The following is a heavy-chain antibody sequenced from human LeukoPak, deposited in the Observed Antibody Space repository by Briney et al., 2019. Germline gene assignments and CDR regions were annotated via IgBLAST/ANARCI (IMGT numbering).Heavy chain of an antibody. V-gene: IGHV3-48*04. D-gene: IGHD3-10*01. CDR3: ARLAQGIDY. Sequence: GGSLRLSCAASGFTFSSYSMNWVRQAPGKGLEWVSYISSSSSTIYYADSVKGRFTISRDNAKNSLYLQMNSLRAEDTAVYYCARLAQGIDYWGQGTLVTVSS. CDR2: ISSSSSTI. J-gene: IGHJ4*02. CDR1: GFTFSSYS.